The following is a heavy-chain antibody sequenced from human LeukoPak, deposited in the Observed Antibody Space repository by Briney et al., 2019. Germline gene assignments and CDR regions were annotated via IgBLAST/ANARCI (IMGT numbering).Heavy chain of an antibody. J-gene: IGHJ4*01. CDR3: ARGWGSIWYYFDY. Sequence: SETLSLTCTVSGGSISISSYYWGWIRQPPGKGLEWIGSIYYSGSTYYNPSLKSRVTISVDTSKNQFSLKLSSVTAADTAVYYCARGWGSIWYYFDYWSQGSLVTVSS. CDR2: IYYSGST. V-gene: IGHV4-39*07. CDR1: GGSISISSYY. D-gene: IGHD2-21*01.